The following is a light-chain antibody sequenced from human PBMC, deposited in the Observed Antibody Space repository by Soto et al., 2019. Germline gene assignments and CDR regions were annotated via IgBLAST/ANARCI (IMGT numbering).Light chain of an antibody. V-gene: IGKV1-5*03. J-gene: IGKJ1*01. CDR1: QDINNY. CDR2: MAS. Sequence: DIQMTQSPSSLSASVGDRVTITCQASQDINNYLKWYQQKPGKAPKLLIYMASNLQSGVPSRFGGAGSGTEFTLTISSLQPDDFATYYCQQYNTYSRTFGQGTKVDI. CDR3: QQYNTYSRT.